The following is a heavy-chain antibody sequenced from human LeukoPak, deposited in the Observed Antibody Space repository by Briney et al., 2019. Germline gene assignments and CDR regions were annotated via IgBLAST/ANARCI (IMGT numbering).Heavy chain of an antibody. CDR1: GGSLTSYG. Sequence: ASVKVSCKVSGGSLTSYGINWVRQAPGQGLEWMGRFDPIFGTTDYAQGFQGQVAITADESTDTVYIELTSLRSEDTAIYFCASLPDNSDWAQGVVLDMWGQGTKVTVSS. D-gene: IGHD3-10*01. V-gene: IGHV1-69*13. CDR2: FDPIFGTT. J-gene: IGHJ3*02. CDR3: ASLPDNSDWAQGVVLDM.